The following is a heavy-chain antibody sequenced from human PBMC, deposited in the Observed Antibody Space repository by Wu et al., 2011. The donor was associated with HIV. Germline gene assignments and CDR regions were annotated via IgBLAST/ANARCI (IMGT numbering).Heavy chain of an antibody. CDR3: ARDGSAAGTENWFDP. CDR1: GYTFTSKG. D-gene: IGHD6-13*01. J-gene: IGHJ5*02. Sequence: QVQLVQSGAEVKKPGASVKVSCKASGYTFTSKGISWVRQAPGQGLEWMGWISAYNGNTNYAQKLHGRVTMTTDTSTSTAYMELRNLRSDDTAVYYCARDGSAAGTENWFDPWAREPWSPSPQ. V-gene: IGHV1-18*01. CDR2: ISAYNGNT.